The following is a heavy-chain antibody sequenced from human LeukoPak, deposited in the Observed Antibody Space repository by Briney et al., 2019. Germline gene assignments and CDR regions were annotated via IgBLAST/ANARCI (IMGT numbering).Heavy chain of an antibody. CDR2: IYTSGST. V-gene: IGHV4-4*07. J-gene: IGHJ4*02. CDR3: ARVDYDSSGYPFDY. D-gene: IGHD3-22*01. Sequence: SETLSLTCTVSGGSISSYYWSWIRQPAGKGLEWIGRIYTSGSTNYNPSLKSRVTMSVDTSKNQFSLKLSSVTAADAAVYYCARVDYDSSGYPFDYWGQGTLVTVSS. CDR1: GGSISSYY.